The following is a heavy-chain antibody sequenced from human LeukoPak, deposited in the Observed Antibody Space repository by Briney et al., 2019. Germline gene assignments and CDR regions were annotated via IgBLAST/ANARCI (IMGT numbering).Heavy chain of an antibody. CDR2: FYTSGST. J-gene: IGHJ4*02. D-gene: IGHD6-25*01. CDR3: ARDARLHYYFDY. Sequence: SETLSLTCTVSGGSISSYYWSWIRQPAGKGLEWIGRFYTSGSTHYNPSLKSRVTMSINTSKNQFSLKLSPVTAADTAVYYCARDARLHYYFDYWGQGTLVTVSS. V-gene: IGHV4-4*07. CDR1: GGSISSYY.